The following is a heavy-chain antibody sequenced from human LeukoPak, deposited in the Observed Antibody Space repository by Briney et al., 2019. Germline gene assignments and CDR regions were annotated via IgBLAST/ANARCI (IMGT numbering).Heavy chain of an antibody. D-gene: IGHD5-24*01. CDR3: VRVRDGYNDAYDI. J-gene: IGHJ3*02. V-gene: IGHV1-46*01. CDR1: GYTFTSYY. CDR2: INPSGGST. Sequence: ASVKVSCKASGYTFTSYYMHWVRQAPGQGLEWMGIINPSGGSTSYAQKFQGRVTMTRDTSISTAYMELSSLRSEDTAVYYCVRVRDGYNDAYDIWGQGTMVTVPS.